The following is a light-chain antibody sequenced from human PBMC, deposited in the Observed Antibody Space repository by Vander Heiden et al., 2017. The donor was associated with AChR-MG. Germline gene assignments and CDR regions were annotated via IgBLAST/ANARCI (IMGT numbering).Light chain of an antibody. Sequence: QAALTQPASVPASPGQSIIISCTGTSRDVGSCTLVSWYQQHPGKAPKVMRYEGSKRPSGVSNRCSGSKSGNTASLTISGLQAEDEADYYCCSYAGSRTLVFGGGTKLSVL. CDR2: EGS. CDR1: SRDVGSCTL. V-gene: IGLV2-23*01. J-gene: IGLJ2*01. CDR3: CSYAGSRTLV.